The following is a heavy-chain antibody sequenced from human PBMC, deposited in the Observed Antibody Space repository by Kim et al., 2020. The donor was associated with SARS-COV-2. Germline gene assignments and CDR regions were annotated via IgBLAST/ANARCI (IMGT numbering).Heavy chain of an antibody. D-gene: IGHD2-21*01. CDR2: IDDSDGTT. J-gene: IGHJ4*02. Sequence: GGSLRLSCTTYGFTFTGHAMSWVRQAPGKGLEWVSSIDDSDGTTYYVDSVRGRFTISRDDSKNTLYLQMSALRGDDTAVYYCMKGGWGWIWDHWGQGTLVTVSS. CDR1: GFTFTGHA. CDR3: MKGGWGWIWDH. V-gene: IGHV3-23*01.